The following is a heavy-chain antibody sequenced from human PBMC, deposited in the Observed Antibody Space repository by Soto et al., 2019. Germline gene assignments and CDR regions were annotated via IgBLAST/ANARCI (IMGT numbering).Heavy chain of an antibody. CDR3: ARKGQPNGELDY. CDR2: IRSAGDT. J-gene: IGHJ4*02. V-gene: IGHV3-13*01. Sequence: PGGSLRLSCAASGFTFSSHDMHWVRQATGKGLEWVSAIRSAGDTFYAGSVKGRFTISRENAKNSLYLQMNSLRAGDTAVYYCARKGQPNGELDYWGQRTLVTVSS. CDR1: GFTFSSHD. D-gene: IGHD4-17*01.